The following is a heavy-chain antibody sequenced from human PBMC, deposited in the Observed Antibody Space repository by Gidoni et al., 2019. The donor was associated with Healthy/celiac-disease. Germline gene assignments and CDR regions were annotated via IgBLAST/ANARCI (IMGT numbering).Heavy chain of an antibody. V-gene: IGHV4-31*03. D-gene: IGHD5-18*01. CDR1: GGSISRGGYY. J-gene: IGHJ3*02. Sequence: QVQLQESGPGLVKPSQTLSLTCTVSGGSISRGGYYWSWIRQHTGKGLEWIGYIYYSGSTYYNPSLKSRVTISVDTSKNQFSLKLSSVTAADTAVYYCARSGYSYGYVPRAFDIWGQGTMVTVSS. CDR3: ARSGYSYGYVPRAFDI. CDR2: IYYSGST.